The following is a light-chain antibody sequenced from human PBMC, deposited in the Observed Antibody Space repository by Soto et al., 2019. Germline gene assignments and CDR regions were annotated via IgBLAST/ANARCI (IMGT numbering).Light chain of an antibody. J-gene: IGLJ2*01. V-gene: IGLV2-14*01. CDR3: SSYTSSSTLGV. CDR1: SSDVGGYNY. CDR2: DVS. Sequence: QSALTQPASVSGSPGQSITISCTGTSSDVGGYNYVYWYQQHPGKAPKLMIYDVSNRPSGVSNRFFGSKSGNTASLTISVLQAQDEADYYCSSYTSSSTLGVFGGRITLTVL.